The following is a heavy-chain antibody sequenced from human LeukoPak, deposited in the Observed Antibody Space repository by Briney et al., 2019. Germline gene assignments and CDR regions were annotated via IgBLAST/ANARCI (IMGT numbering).Heavy chain of an antibody. CDR3: ARDRNPNWGSSKAFDI. J-gene: IGHJ3*02. CDR1: GGPISSSSYY. D-gene: IGHD7-27*01. Sequence: SETLSLTCTVSGGPISSSSYYWGGIRHPPGKGLEGVGRIYYSASTYYNTSLKSRVTISVDTSKNQFSLKLSSVTAAETAVYYCARDRNPNWGSSKAFDIWGQGTMVTVSS. CDR2: IYYSAST. V-gene: IGHV4-39*02.